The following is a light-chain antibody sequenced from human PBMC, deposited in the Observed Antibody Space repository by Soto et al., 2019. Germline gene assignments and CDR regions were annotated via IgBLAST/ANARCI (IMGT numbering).Light chain of an antibody. Sequence: EIVLTQSPGTQSLSPGERATLSCRASQSVSSSYLAWYQQKPGHAPGLLIYGASSRATGIPDRFSGSGSGTDFTLTISRLEPEDFAVYYCQQYGSSPWTFGQGTKVDIK. CDR2: GAS. V-gene: IGKV3-20*01. J-gene: IGKJ1*01. CDR1: QSVSSSY. CDR3: QQYGSSPWT.